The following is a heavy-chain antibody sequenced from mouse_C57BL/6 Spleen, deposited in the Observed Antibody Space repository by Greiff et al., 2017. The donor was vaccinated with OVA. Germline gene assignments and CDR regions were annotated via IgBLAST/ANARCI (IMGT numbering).Heavy chain of an antibody. CDR2: INPNNGGT. CDR1: GYTFTDYN. D-gene: IGHD2-4*01. CDR3: ARVDDYPDAMDY. Sequence: EVQLQQSGPELVKPGASVKMSCKASGYTFTDYNMHWVKQSHGQSLEWIGYINPNNGGTSYNQKFKGKATLTVNKSSSTAYMELRSLTAEDSAVYYCARVDDYPDAMDYWGQGTSVTVSS. V-gene: IGHV1-22*01. J-gene: IGHJ4*01.